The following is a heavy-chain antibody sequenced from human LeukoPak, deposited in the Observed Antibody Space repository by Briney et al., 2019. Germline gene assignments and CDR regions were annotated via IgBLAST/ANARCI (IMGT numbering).Heavy chain of an antibody. CDR3: ARGVWWLDP. V-gene: IGHV3-7*05. D-gene: IGHD6-13*01. J-gene: IGHJ5*02. Sequence: GGSLRLSCAASGFTFSDYWMTWVRQAPGKGLEWVANIKLDGSEKYYVDSVKGRFTMSRDNAKNSLYLQMNSLRVEDTAVYYCARGVWWLDPWGQGTLVTISS. CDR1: GFTFSDYW. CDR2: IKLDGSEK.